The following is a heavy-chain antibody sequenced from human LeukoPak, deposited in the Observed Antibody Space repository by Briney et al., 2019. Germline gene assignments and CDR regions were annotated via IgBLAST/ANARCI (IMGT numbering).Heavy chain of an antibody. J-gene: IGHJ4*02. CDR2: ISSSSSYI. CDR1: GFTFSSYS. CDR3: AKALIAVAGT. V-gene: IGHV3-21*04. D-gene: IGHD6-19*01. Sequence: PGGSLRLSCAASGFTFSSYSMNWVRQAPGKGLEWVSSISSSSSYIYYADSVKGRFTISRDNAKNSQYLQMNSLRAEDTAVYYCAKALIAVAGTWGQGTLVTVSS.